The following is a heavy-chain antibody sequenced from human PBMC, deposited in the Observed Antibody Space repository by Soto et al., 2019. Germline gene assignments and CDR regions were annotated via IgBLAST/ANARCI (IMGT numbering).Heavy chain of an antibody. CDR3: AKGGLYYYYYYMDV. V-gene: IGHV3-23*01. CDR1: GFTFSSYA. CDR2: ISGSGGST. Sequence: EVQLLESGGGLVQPGGSLRLSCAASGFTFSSYAMSWVRQAPGKGLEWASAISGSGGSTYYADSVKGRFTISRDNSKNTLYLQMNSLRAEDTAVYYCAKGGLYYYYYYMDVWGKGTTVTVSS. D-gene: IGHD3-16*01. J-gene: IGHJ6*03.